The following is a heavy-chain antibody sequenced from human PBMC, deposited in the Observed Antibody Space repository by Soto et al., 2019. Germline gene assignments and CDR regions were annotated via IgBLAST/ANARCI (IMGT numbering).Heavy chain of an antibody. J-gene: IGHJ6*02. D-gene: IGHD2-2*01. V-gene: IGHV5-10-1*01. CDR3: ARGKYRSPRGGLDV. Sequence: VESHKNSSQASEYSCINYWISWVRQITGQGLEWMGRMDPDDSDINYSPSFQGHVTFSVDKSIRTAYLQWGSLKAPDSALYYCARGKYRSPRGGLDVWGQGTPLTVSS. CDR2: MDPDDSDI. CDR1: EYSCINYW.